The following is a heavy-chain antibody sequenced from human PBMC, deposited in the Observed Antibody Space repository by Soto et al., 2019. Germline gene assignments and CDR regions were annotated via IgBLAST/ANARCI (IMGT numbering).Heavy chain of an antibody. V-gene: IGHV1-8*01. D-gene: IGHD6-19*01. CDR3: ARGGDSSGWQQYYYDYGMDV. J-gene: IGHJ6*02. Sequence: QVSSKSSGYPFTSYYLNWWGQAIGQGLEWMGWMNPNSGNTGYAQKFQGRVTMTRNTSISTAYMELSSLRSEDTAVYYCARGGDSSGWQQYYYDYGMDVWG. CDR1: GYPFTSYY. CDR2: MNPNSGNT.